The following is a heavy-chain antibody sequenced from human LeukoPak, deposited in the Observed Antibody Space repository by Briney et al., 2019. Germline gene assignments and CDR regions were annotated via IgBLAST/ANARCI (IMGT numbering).Heavy chain of an antibody. CDR1: GFTFSSHW. Sequence: GSLRLSCAASGFTFSSHWMSWVRQAPGKGLEWVASIKQDGSENYYVDSVKGRFTISRDNAKNSLYLQMNSLRAEDTAVYYCARDGPSDYWGQGTLVTVSS. V-gene: IGHV3-7*03. CDR2: IKQDGSEN. J-gene: IGHJ4*02. CDR3: ARDGPSDY.